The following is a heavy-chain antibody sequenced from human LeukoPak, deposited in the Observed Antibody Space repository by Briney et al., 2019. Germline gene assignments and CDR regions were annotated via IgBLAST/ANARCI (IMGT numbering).Heavy chain of an antibody. CDR1: GFTFSSYV. V-gene: IGHV3-23*01. D-gene: IGHD1-26*01. CDR2: ITGAGGST. J-gene: IGHJ4*02. CDR3: AKQVGPTIDY. Sequence: SFGLYSAGSGFTFSSYVMIWVRQAPGKGLEWVSGITGAGGSTHYADSVKGRLTISRDNSKNTLFLQINSLRAEDTAVYYCAKQVGPTIDYWGQGTLVTVSS.